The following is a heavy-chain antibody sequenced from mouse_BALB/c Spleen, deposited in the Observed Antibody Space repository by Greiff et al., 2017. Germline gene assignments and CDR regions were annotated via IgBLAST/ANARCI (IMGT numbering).Heavy chain of an antibody. Sequence: VQLKQSGGDLVKPGGSLKLSCAASGFTFSSYGMSWVRLSPDKRLEWVATISSGGSYTYYPDSVKGRFTISRDNAKNTLYLQMSSLKSEDTAMYFYARRDRYDAEYAMDYWGQGTSVTVSS. CDR3: ARRDRYDAEYAMDY. CDR1: GFTFSSYG. CDR2: ISSGGSYT. D-gene: IGHD2-14*01. J-gene: IGHJ4*01. V-gene: IGHV5-6*01.